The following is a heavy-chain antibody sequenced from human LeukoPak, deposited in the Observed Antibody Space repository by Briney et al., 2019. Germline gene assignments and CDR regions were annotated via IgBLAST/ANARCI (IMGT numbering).Heavy chain of an antibody. CDR3: ARAPTYSSSWYTTCDF. Sequence: PGGSLRLSCAASGFTFGSYSMNWVRQAPGKGLEWISYISLSTTSIYYADSAKGRFTISRDNAKNSLYLQMNSLRAEDTAVYYCARAPTYSSSWYTTCDFWGQGTLVTVSS. V-gene: IGHV3-48*01. CDR2: ISLSTTSI. D-gene: IGHD6-13*01. CDR1: GFTFGSYS. J-gene: IGHJ4*02.